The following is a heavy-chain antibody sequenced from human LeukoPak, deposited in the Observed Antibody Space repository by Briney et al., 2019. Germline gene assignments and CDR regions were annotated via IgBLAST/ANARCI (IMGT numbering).Heavy chain of an antibody. V-gene: IGHV1-2*02. CDR2: INPNSGGT. CDR1: GYTFTGYY. J-gene: IGHJ3*02. CDR3: ARARGITIVRGVIITGAFDI. Sequence: ASVKVSCKASGYTFTGYYMHWVRQAPGQGLEWMGWINPNSGGTDYAQKFQGRVTMTRDTSISTAYMELSRLRSDDTAVYYCARARGITIVRGVIITGAFDIWGQGTMVTVSS. D-gene: IGHD3-10*01.